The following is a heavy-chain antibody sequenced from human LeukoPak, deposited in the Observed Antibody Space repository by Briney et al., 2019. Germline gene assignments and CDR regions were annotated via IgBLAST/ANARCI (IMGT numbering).Heavy chain of an antibody. V-gene: IGHV4-59*01. CDR2: IYYSGST. J-gene: IGHJ6*02. Sequence: SETLSLTCTVSGGSISSYYWSWIRQPPGKGLEWIGYIYYSGSTNYTPSLKSRVTISVDTSKNHFSLKLSSVTAADTAVYYCARDGHGMDVWGQGTTVTVSS. CDR1: GGSISSYY. CDR3: ARDGHGMDV.